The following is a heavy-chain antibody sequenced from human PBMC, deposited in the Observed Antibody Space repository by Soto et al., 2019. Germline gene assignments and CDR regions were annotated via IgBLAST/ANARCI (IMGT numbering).Heavy chain of an antibody. Sequence: LGESLKISCKGSGYSFAGYWITWVRQKPGKGLEWMGRIDPSDSQTYYSPSFRGHVTISVTKSITTVFLQWSSLRASDTAMYYCARQIYDSDTGPNFQYYFDSWGQGTQVTV. CDR3: ARQIYDSDTGPNFQYYFDS. CDR2: IDPSDSQT. J-gene: IGHJ4*02. D-gene: IGHD3-22*01. V-gene: IGHV5-10-1*01. CDR1: GYSFAGYW.